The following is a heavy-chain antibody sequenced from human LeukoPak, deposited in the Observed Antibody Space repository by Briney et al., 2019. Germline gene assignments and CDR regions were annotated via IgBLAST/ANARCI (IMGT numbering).Heavy chain of an antibody. CDR1: GFTFDDYA. Sequence: HTGGSLRLSCAASGFTFDDYAMHWVRQAPGKGLEWVSGISWNSVSIGYADSVKGRFTISRDNAKNSLYLQMNSLRAEDTALYYCAKDISYYDSSGYYGVDYWGQGTLVTVSS. CDR2: ISWNSVSI. V-gene: IGHV3-9*01. D-gene: IGHD3-22*01. J-gene: IGHJ4*02. CDR3: AKDISYYDSSGYYGVDY.